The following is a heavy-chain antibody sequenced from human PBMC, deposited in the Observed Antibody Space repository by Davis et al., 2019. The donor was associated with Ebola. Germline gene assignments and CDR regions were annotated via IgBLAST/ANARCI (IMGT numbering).Heavy chain of an antibody. D-gene: IGHD3-10*01. Sequence: GESLKISCAASGFTFNKYEMNWVRQAPGKGLEWVSGTSGSGGTKYYADSVKGRFTISRDNSKNTLYLQMNSLRAEDTAVYYCARDGSYGSGSYGRYWGQGTLVTVSS. CDR2: TSGSGGTK. CDR1: GFTFNKYE. J-gene: IGHJ4*02. CDR3: ARDGSYGSGSYGRY. V-gene: IGHV3-23*01.